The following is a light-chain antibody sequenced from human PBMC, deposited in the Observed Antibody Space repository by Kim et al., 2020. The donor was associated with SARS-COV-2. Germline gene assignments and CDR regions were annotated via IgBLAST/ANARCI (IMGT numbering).Light chain of an antibody. Sequence: EIVMTQSPATLSVSPGERATLSCRASESIGNYLAWYQQKPGQAPRLLIYGASTRATGVPARFSGSGSGTEFTLTISSLQSEDFAVYFCQQYKDWTPAETVGQATKLE. CDR1: ESIGNY. J-gene: IGKJ2*01. CDR2: GAS. V-gene: IGKV3-15*01. CDR3: QQYKDWTPAET.